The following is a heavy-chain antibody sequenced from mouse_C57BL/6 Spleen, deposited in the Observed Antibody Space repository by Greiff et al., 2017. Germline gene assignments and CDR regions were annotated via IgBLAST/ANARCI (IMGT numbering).Heavy chain of an antibody. CDR1: GYTFTSYW. CDR3: ASPRGYYAMDY. J-gene: IGHJ4*01. Sequence: QVQLQQPGAELVKPGASVKLSCKASGYTFTSYWMHWVKQRPGQGLEWIGMIPPNSGSTNYNEKFKSKATLTVDKSSSTAYMQLSSLTSEDSAVYYCASPRGYYAMDYWGQGTSVTVSS. V-gene: IGHV1-64*01. CDR2: IPPNSGST.